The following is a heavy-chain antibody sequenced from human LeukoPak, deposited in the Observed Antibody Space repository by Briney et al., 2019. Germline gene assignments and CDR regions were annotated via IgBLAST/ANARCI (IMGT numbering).Heavy chain of an antibody. Sequence: SETLSLTCTVSGYSISSGYYWGWIRQPPGKGLEWIGSIYHSGSTYYNPSLKSRVTISVDTSKNQFSLKLSSVTAADTAVYYCGRSYHDDAWAAFDIWGQGTVVTTSS. CDR1: GYSISSGYY. D-gene: IGHD3-16*01. CDR3: GRSYHDDAWAAFDI. J-gene: IGHJ3*02. V-gene: IGHV4-38-2*02. CDR2: IYHSGST.